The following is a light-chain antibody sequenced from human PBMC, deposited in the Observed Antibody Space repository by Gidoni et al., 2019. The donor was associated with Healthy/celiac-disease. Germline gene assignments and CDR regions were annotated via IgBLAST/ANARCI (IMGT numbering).Light chain of an antibody. CDR2: KAS. V-gene: IGKV1-5*03. J-gene: IGKJ1*01. CDR1: QSISSC. CDR3: QQYNSYSRT. Sequence: DIQITHSPSTLSASVGDRVTITCRASQSISSCLAWYQPKPGHAPKLLIYKASRLESGVPSSFSGRGCGTEFTLTSSSLHDDVVANYYWQQYNSYSRTFGQGTKVEIK.